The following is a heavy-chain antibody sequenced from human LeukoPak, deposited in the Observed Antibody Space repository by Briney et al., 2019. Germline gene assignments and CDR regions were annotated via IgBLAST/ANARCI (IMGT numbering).Heavy chain of an antibody. CDR3: ARDKGDVLLWFGELLED. Sequence: ASVKVSCKASGGTFSSYAISWVRQAPGQGLEWVGGIIPIFGTANYAQKFQGRVTITADESTSTAYMELSSLRSEDTAVYYCARDKGDVLLWFGELLEDWGQGTLVTVSS. D-gene: IGHD3-10*01. CDR2: IIPIFGTA. V-gene: IGHV1-69*13. CDR1: GGTFSSYA. J-gene: IGHJ4*02.